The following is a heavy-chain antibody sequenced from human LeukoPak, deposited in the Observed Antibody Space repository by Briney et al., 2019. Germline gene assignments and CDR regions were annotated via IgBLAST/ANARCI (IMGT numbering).Heavy chain of an antibody. CDR2: IKSKVDGETT. CDR3: YDFAS. Sequence: GGSLRLSRAASGFTFSSYAMSWVRQAPGKGLEWVGRIKSKVDGETTDYAAPVKGRFTVSRGDSKSMVYLQMTSLTTEDTALYYCYDFASWGQGTLVTVSS. CDR1: GFTFSSYA. J-gene: IGHJ4*02. D-gene: IGHD3-3*01. V-gene: IGHV3-15*05.